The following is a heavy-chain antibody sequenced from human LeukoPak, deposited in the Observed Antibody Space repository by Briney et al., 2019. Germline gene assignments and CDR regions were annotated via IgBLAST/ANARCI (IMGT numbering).Heavy chain of an antibody. D-gene: IGHD2-2*01. J-gene: IGHJ4*02. Sequence: GSLRLSCTASGFTFSTYNMNWVRQAPGKGLEWVAVISYDGSNKYYADSVKGRFTFSRDNSKNTLYLQMSSLRAEDTAIYYCTKQHYQLLSPFDFWGQGTLVTVSS. CDR2: ISYDGSNK. CDR3: TKQHYQLLSPFDF. V-gene: IGHV3-30*18. CDR1: GFTFSTYN.